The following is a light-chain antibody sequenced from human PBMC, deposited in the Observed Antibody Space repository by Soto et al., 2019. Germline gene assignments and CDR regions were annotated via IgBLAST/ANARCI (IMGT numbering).Light chain of an antibody. CDR1: QSFNSIY. Sequence: EIVLTQSPGTLSLSPGERATLSCRASQSFNSIYLAWYQQKPGQAPRLLIYGASSRATGIPDRFSGSGSGTDFTLTISSLQPEEVATYYCQKYNSAPLTFGGGSKV. CDR3: QKYNSAPLT. V-gene: IGKV3-20*01. J-gene: IGKJ4*01. CDR2: GAS.